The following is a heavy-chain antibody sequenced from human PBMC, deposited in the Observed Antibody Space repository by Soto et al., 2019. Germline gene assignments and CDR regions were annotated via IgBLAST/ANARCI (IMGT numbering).Heavy chain of an antibody. D-gene: IGHD3-10*01. CDR1: GGSISSGGYY. J-gene: IGHJ4*02. CDR3: ARDHPQITMVRGLMYF. Sequence: QVQLQESGPGLVKPSQTLSLTCSVSGGSISSGGYYWSWIRQHPGKGLEWIAYFCYTENTFYNPSLKSRVTVSVDTSKNQFSLTLTSVTAADTAVYYCARDHPQITMVRGLMYFWGQGTPVTVSS. CDR2: FCYTENT. V-gene: IGHV4-31*03.